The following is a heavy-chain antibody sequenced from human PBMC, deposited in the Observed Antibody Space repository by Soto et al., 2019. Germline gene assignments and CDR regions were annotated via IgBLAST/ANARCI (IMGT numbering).Heavy chain of an antibody. V-gene: IGHV3-7*01. CDR1: GFIFSNYW. Sequence: EVQVVESGEGLVQPGGSLRLSCAASGFIFSNYWMSWVRQAPGKGLEWVANIKQDGSEKHYVDSVKGRFTISRDNADNSLYLQMNSLRAEDTAVYYCAKNNLYCSSTNCFVFDYWGQGTLVTVSS. CDR2: IKQDGSEK. D-gene: IGHD2-2*01. J-gene: IGHJ4*02. CDR3: AKNNLYCSSTNCFVFDY.